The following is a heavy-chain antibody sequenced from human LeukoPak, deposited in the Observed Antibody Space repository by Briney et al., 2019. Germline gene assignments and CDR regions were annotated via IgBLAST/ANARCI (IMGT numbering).Heavy chain of an antibody. J-gene: IGHJ4*02. D-gene: IGHD7-27*01. Sequence: ASVKVSCKASGYTFTSNHIHWVRQAPGQGLEWMGWMNPKSGNTGSAQRFQGRVTLTRDTSISTAYMELSSLRSEDTAVYYCARVWGSIDYWGQGTLVTVSS. CDR2: MNPKSGNT. CDR3: ARVWGSIDY. CDR1: GYTFTSNH. V-gene: IGHV1-8*02.